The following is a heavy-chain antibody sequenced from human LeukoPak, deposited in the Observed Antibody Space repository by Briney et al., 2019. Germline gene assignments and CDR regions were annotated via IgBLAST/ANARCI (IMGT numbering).Heavy chain of an antibody. CDR1: GYTFTGYY. D-gene: IGHD6-6*01. J-gene: IGHJ4*02. CDR2: INPNSGGT. Sequence: ASVKVSCKASGYTFTGYYMHWVRQAPGQGLGWMGWINPNSGGTNYAQKFQGRVTMTRDTSISTAYMELSRMRYDDTDDYSCTKDGEQLGPSDYWGQGTLVTVSS. V-gene: IGHV1-2*02. CDR3: TKDGEQLGPSDY.